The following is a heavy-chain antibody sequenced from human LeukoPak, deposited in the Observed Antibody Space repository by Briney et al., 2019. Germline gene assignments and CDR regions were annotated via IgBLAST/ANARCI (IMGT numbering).Heavy chain of an antibody. J-gene: IGHJ4*02. Sequence: PGGSLRLSCAASGFTFSSYAMSWGRQAPGKGLEWVSAISGSGGSTYYADSVKGRFTISRDNSKNTLYLQMNSLRAEDTAVYYCAKGWRRDGYNGRFDYWGQGTLVTVSS. CDR1: GFTFSSYA. D-gene: IGHD5-24*01. CDR3: AKGWRRDGYNGRFDY. V-gene: IGHV3-23*01. CDR2: ISGSGGST.